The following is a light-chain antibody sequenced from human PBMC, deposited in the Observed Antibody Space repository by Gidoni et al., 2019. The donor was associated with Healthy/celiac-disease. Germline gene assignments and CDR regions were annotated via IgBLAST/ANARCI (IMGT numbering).Light chain of an antibody. V-gene: IGKV3-11*01. CDR3: QQRSNWPRFT. Sequence: IVLTQSPATLSLSPGESATLSCRASQSVSSYLAWYQQKPGQAPRLLIYDAPNRATGIPARFSGSGSGTDFTLTISSLEPEDFAVYYCQQRSNWPRFTFGPGTKVDIK. J-gene: IGKJ3*01. CDR1: QSVSSY. CDR2: DAP.